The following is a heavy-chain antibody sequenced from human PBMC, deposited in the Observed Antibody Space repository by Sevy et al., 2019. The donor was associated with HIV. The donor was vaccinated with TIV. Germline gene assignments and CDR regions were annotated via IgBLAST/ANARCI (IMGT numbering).Heavy chain of an antibody. D-gene: IGHD3-10*01. V-gene: IGHV1-69*13. CDR1: GGTFSSYA. J-gene: IGHJ5*02. CDR3: ARGSGGYLNWFDP. Sequence: ASVKVYCKASGGTFSSYAIGWVRQAPGQGLEWMGRIIPIFGTANYAQKFQGRVTITADESTSTAYMELSSLRSEDTAVYYCARGSGGYLNWFDPRGQGTLVTVSS. CDR2: IIPIFGTA.